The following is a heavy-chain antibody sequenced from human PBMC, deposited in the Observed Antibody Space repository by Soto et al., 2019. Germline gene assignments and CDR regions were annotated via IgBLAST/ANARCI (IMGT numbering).Heavy chain of an antibody. Sequence: EVQLLESGGGLVQLGGSLRLSCAASGFTFNSYAMSWVRQAPGKGLEWVSAIGSDGTAIQYADSVKGRFTISKDNSKDMLYLQMNSLRAEDTAVYYCARPGLTVPGTRYFDHWGQGALVTVSS. D-gene: IGHD6-19*01. CDR3: ARPGLTVPGTRYFDH. CDR2: IGSDGTAI. J-gene: IGHJ4*02. V-gene: IGHV3-23*05. CDR1: GFTFNSYA.